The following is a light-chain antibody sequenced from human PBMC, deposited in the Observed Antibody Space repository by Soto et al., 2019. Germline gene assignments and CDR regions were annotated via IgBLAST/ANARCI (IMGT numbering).Light chain of an antibody. Sequence: QSALTQPASVSGSPEQSITISCTGTSSDVGGYNYVSWYQQHPGKAPILMIYDVSNRRSGVSNRFSGSKSGNTASLTISGIQAEDEADYYCSSYTSSSTPVVFGGGTKLTVL. CDR1: SSDVGGYNY. CDR2: DVS. J-gene: IGLJ2*01. V-gene: IGLV2-14*01. CDR3: SSYTSSSTPVV.